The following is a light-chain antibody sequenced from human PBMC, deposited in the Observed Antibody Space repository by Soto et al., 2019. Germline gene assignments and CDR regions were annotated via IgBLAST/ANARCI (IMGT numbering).Light chain of an antibody. CDR2: DAS. V-gene: IGKV3-11*01. J-gene: IGKJ1*01. CDR3: QQRSNWPPT. CDR1: QSVSSY. Sequence: EIVMTQSPGTLSLSPGERATLSSRASQSVSSYLAWYQQKPGQAPRLLIYDASNRATGIPARFSGSGSGTDFTLTISSLEPEDFAVYYCQQRSNWPPTFGQGTKVDIK.